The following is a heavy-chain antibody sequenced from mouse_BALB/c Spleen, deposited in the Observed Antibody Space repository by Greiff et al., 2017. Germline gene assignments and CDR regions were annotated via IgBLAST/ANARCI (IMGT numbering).Heavy chain of an antibody. D-gene: IGHD2-3*01. CDR1: GFNIKDTY. CDR2: IDPANGNT. CDR3: ARSDDGYWGFAY. J-gene: IGHJ3*01. Sequence: EVMLVESGAELVKPGASVKLSCTASGFNIKDTYMHWVKQRPEQGLEWIGRIDPANGNTKYDPKFQGKATITADTSSNTAYLQLSSLTSEDTAVYYCARSDDGYWGFAYWGQGTLVTVSA. V-gene: IGHV14-3*02.